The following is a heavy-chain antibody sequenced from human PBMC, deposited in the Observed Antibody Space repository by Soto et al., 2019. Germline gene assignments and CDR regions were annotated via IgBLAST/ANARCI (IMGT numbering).Heavy chain of an antibody. V-gene: IGHV4-59*01. CDR1: GSSISSYY. D-gene: IGHD7-27*01. CDR2: IYYSGST. Sequence: TLSLTCTVSGSSISSYYWSWIRQPPGKGLEWIGYIYYSGSTNYNPSLKSRVTISVDTSKNQFSLKVSSVTAADTAVYYCARRWGTSFDFWGQGNLVTVSS. CDR3: ARRWGTSFDF. J-gene: IGHJ4*02.